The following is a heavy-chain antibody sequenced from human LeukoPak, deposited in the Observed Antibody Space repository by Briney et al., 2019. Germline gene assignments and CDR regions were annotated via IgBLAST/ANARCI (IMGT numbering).Heavy chain of an antibody. Sequence: PGGSLRLSCAASGFTFSTYEMNWVRQAPGKGLEWVSYIRSSGSTIFYADSVKGRFTISRDNAKNTLYLQMNSLRAEDTAVYYCARDRGYYGSRGAFDIWGRGTMVTVSA. V-gene: IGHV3-48*03. J-gene: IGHJ3*02. CDR1: GFTFSTYE. CDR2: IRSSGSTI. CDR3: ARDRGYYGSRGAFDI. D-gene: IGHD3-10*01.